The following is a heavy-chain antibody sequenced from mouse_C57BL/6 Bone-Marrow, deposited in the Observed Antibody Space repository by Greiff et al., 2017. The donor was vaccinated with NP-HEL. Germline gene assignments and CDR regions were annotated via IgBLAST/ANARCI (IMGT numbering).Heavy chain of an antibody. V-gene: IGHV10-1*01. Sequence: EVKLVESGGGLVQPKGSLKLSCAASGFSFNTYAMNWVRQAPGKGLEWVARIRSKSNNYAKYYADSVKDRFTISRDDSESMLYLQMNNLKTEDTAMYYCVRPVGGLGAWFAYWGQGTLVTVSA. CDR2: IRSKSNNYAK. CDR1: GFSFNTYA. J-gene: IGHJ3*01. D-gene: IGHD3-3*01. CDR3: VRPVGGLGAWFAY.